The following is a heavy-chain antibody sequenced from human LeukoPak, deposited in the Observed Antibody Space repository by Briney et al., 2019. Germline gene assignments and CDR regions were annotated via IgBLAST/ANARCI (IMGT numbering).Heavy chain of an antibody. CDR3: ARGIAPVYYMDV. CDR1: GYTFTNYD. V-gene: IGHV1-8*03. D-gene: IGHD2-15*01. CDR2: MNPNSGNT. J-gene: IGHJ6*03. Sequence: ASVKVSCKASGYTFTNYDINWVRQATGQGPEWMGWMNPNSGNTGYAQNFQGRVTITRNTSISTAYMELSSLRSDDTAVYYCARGIAPVYYMDVWGKGTTVTVSS.